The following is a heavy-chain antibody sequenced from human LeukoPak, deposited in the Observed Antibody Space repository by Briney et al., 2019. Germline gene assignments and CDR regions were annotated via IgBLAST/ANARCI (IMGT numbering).Heavy chain of an antibody. CDR3: ARDQEQWLVTYSDY. CDR1: GYTFTSYA. CDR2: INTNTGNP. V-gene: IGHV7-4-1*02. Sequence: ASAKVSCKASGYTFTSYAMNWVRQAPGQGLEWMGWINTNTGNPTYAQGFTGRFVLSLDTSVSTAYLQISSLKAEDTAVYYCARDQEQWLVTYSDYWGQGTLVTVSS. D-gene: IGHD6-19*01. J-gene: IGHJ4*02.